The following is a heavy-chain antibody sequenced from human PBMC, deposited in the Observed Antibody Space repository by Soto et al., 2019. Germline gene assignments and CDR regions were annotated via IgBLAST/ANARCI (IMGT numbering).Heavy chain of an antibody. Sequence: GGSLRLSCVYSGFSISSKAMTWVRQAPGKGLEWVSSFSGNGFDTYYADSVKGRFTISRDNSKNTLFLVMNSLRVEDTAVYYCAKGPIVGANYKYYDMDVWGQGTTVTVSS. CDR3: AKGPIVGANYKYYDMDV. J-gene: IGHJ6*02. V-gene: IGHV3-23*01. D-gene: IGHD1-26*01. CDR1: GFSISSKA. CDR2: FSGNGFDT.